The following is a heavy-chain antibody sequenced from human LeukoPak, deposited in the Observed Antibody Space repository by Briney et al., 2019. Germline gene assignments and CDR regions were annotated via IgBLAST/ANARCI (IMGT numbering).Heavy chain of an antibody. CDR2: IIPIFGTA. CDR3: ARVGAAAGPFDY. Sequence: SVKVSCKASGGTFSRYAISWVRQAPGQGLEWMGGIIPIFGTANYAQKFQGRVTITADESTSTAYMELSSLRSEDTAVYYCARVGAAAGPFDYWGQGTLVTVSS. J-gene: IGHJ4*02. D-gene: IGHD6-13*01. V-gene: IGHV1-69*13. CDR1: GGTFSRYA.